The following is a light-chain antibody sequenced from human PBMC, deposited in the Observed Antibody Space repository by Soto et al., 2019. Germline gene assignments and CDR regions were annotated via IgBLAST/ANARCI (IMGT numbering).Light chain of an antibody. J-gene: IGKJ1*01. CDR3: QQYENWPPWT. V-gene: IGKV3-15*01. CDR1: QSVSDN. Sequence: EIVMTPSPTTLSMSPGDTATLSCRASQSVSDNLAWYQQKPGQAPRLLIYGASTRATGIPARFSGSGSGTEFTLTISSPQSEDFAVYYCQQYENWPPWTFGQGTKVDIK. CDR2: GAS.